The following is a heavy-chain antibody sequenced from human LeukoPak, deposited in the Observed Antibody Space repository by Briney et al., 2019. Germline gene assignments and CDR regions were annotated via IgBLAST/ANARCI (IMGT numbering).Heavy chain of an antibody. Sequence: SETLSLTCAVYGGSFSGYYWSWIRQPPGKGLEWIGEINHSGSTNYNPSLKSRVTMSVDTSKNQFSLKLSSVTAADTAVYYCARVLYYYDSSGYYWDWYFDLWGRGTLVTVSS. CDR2: INHSGST. V-gene: IGHV4-34*01. CDR1: GGSFSGYY. D-gene: IGHD3-22*01. J-gene: IGHJ2*01. CDR3: ARVLYYYDSSGYYWDWYFDL.